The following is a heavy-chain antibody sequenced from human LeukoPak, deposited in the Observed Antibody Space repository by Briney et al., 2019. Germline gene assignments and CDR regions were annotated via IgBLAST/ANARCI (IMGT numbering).Heavy chain of an antibody. J-gene: IGHJ4*02. Sequence: AETLSLTCAVYGGSFSGSYWSWIRQPPGKGQEWIGEINHGGSTKYNPPLKSRVTISVDTSKNQVPLQLSSVTGADTAVLYCRATSTGSGYPYRSYYFDYWGQGTLVTVSS. CDR1: GGSFSGSY. D-gene: IGHD5-12*01. V-gene: IGHV4-34*03. CDR2: INHGGST. CDR3: RATSTGSGYPYRSYYFDY.